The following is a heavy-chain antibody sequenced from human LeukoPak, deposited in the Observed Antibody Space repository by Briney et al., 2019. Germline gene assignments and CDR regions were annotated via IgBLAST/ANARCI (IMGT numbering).Heavy chain of an antibody. CDR3: TRSGFSNGYDY. J-gene: IGHJ4*02. CDR1: GFSFSGHW. CDR2: ITPDGTDT. Sequence: GGSLRLSCVASGFSFSGHWMHWVRQAPGKGLVAVSRITPDGTDTAYADSVKGRFTISRDNAKNTLYLEMNSLTAEDTALYYCTRSGFSNGYDYWGQGPWSPSPQ. D-gene: IGHD2-8*01. V-gene: IGHV3-74*03.